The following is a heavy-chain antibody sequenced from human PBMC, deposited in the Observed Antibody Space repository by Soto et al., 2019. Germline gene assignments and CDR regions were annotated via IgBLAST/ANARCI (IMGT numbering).Heavy chain of an antibody. CDR1: GGSISSYY. CDR3: AREGAYCGGDCYSNYYYYYGMDV. V-gene: IGHV4-59*01. D-gene: IGHD2-21*02. CDR2: IYYSGST. J-gene: IGHJ6*02. Sequence: PSETLSLTCTVSGGSISSYYWSWIRQPPGKGLEWIGYIYYSGSTNYNPSLKSRVTISVDTSKNQFSLKLSSVTAADTAVYYCAREGAYCGGDCYSNYYYYYGMDVWGQGTTVTVS.